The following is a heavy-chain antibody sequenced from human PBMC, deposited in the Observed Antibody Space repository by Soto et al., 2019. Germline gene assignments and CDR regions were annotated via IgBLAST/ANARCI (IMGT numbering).Heavy chain of an antibody. CDR1: GWPFSGYS. D-gene: IGHD3-3*01. CDR2: ITHSGST. J-gene: IGHJ3*02. Sequence: SEPLSLTCVVYGWPFSGYSWGWIRQPPGQGVEWIGEITHSGSTNYNPSIKRRVTITVDRAKNQYSQKLRSETAADTALYYCARGGWAIFGVVIMGGSAFDIWGQGTMVT. V-gene: IGHV4-34*01. CDR3: ARGGWAIFGVVIMGGSAFDI.